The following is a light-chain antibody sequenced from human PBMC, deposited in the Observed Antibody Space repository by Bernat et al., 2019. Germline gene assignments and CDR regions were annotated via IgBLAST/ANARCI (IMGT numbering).Light chain of an antibody. V-gene: IGLV2-14*01. CDR2: DVS. Sequence: QSALTQPASVSGSPGQSVTISCTGTSSDVGGYNYVSWYQQHPGKAPKLMIYDVSNRPAGVSNRFSGSKSGNTASLTISALQAEDEADYYCSSYTSSFTDVFATVTKVTVL. J-gene: IGLJ1*01. CDR3: SSYTSSFTDV. CDR1: SSDVGGYNY.